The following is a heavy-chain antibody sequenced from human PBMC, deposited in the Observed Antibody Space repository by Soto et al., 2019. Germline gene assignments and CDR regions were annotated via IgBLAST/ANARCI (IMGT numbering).Heavy chain of an antibody. V-gene: IGHV3-33*01. J-gene: IGHJ4*02. D-gene: IGHD2-2*01. Sequence: PGGSLRLSCAASGFTFSSYGMHWVRQAPGKGLEWVAVIWYDGSNKYYADSVKGRFTISRDNSKNTLYLQMNSLRAEDTAVYYCAAPTRDGPVDYWGQGTLVTVSS. CDR3: AAPTRDGPVDY. CDR2: IWYDGSNK. CDR1: GFTFSSYG.